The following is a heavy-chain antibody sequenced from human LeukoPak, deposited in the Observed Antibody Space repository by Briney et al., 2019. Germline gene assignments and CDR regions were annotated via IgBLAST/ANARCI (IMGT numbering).Heavy chain of an antibody. CDR2: IYYSGST. Sequence: SETLSLTCTVSGGSISSSSYYWGWIRQPPGKGLEWIGSIYYSGSTYYNPSLKSRVTISVDTSKNQFSLKLSSVTAADTAVYYCARDRVVVAATPDYYYGMDVWGQGTTVTVSS. D-gene: IGHD2-15*01. CDR1: GGSISSSSYY. V-gene: IGHV4-39*07. J-gene: IGHJ6*02. CDR3: ARDRVVVAATPDYYYGMDV.